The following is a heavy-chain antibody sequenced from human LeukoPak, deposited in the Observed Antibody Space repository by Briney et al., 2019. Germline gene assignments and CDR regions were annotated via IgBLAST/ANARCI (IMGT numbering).Heavy chain of an antibody. CDR2: ISGSGGST. V-gene: IGHV3-23*01. CDR3: AKARATVTYNWYFDL. J-gene: IGHJ2*01. D-gene: IGHD4-17*01. Sequence: PGRSLRPSCAASGFTFNDYAMHWVRQAPGKGLEWVSAISGSGGSTYYADSVKGRFTISRDNSKNTLYVQMNSLRAEDTAVYYCAKARATVTYNWYFDLWGRGTLVTVSS. CDR1: GFTFNDYA.